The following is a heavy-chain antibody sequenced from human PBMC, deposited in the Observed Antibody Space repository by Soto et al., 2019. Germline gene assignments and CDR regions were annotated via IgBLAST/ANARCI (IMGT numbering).Heavy chain of an antibody. V-gene: IGHV1-69*01. J-gene: IGHJ6*02. CDR3: ARSQSMVYATYYYCGMDV. Sequence: QVQLVQSGAEVKKPGSSVKVSCKASGGTFSSYAISWVRQAPGQGLEWMGGIIPIFGTANYAQKLQGRVTITAYESTSTAYMELSRMRSEVTAVYYCARSQSMVYATYYYCGMDVWGQGTTVTVSS. D-gene: IGHD2-8*01. CDR1: GGTFSSYA. CDR2: IIPIFGTA.